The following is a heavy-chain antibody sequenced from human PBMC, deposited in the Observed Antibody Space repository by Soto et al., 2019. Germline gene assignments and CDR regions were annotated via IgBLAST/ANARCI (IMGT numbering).Heavy chain of an antibody. J-gene: IGHJ4*02. V-gene: IGHV1-24*01. CDR2: FDPEDGES. CDR1: GYTLTELS. Sequence: ASVKVSCKVSGYTLTELSMHWVRQAPGKGLEWMGGFDPEDGESIYAQKFQGRVTMTEDTSTDTAYMELSSLRSEDTAVYYCATDRGVAGTGDYWGQGTLVTVSS. CDR3: ATDRGVAGTGDY. D-gene: IGHD6-19*01.